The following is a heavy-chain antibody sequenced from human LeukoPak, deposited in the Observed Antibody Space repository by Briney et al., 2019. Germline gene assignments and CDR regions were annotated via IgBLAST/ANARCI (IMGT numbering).Heavy chain of an antibody. Sequence: PGGSLRLSCAASGFTFSDYYMNWVHEAPGKGLEWVSYISSTCSTIYYADSVKGRFTSSRDNAKNSPYLQMNSLRDEDTAVYYCARNYGDLDYWGQGTLVSVSS. V-gene: IGHV3-11*04. CDR3: ARNYGDLDY. CDR1: GFTFSDYY. CDR2: ISSTCSTI. J-gene: IGHJ4*02. D-gene: IGHD4-17*01.